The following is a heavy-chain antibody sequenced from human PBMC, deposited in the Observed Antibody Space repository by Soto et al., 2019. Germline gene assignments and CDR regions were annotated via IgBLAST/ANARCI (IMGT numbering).Heavy chain of an antibody. D-gene: IGHD3-16*01. V-gene: IGHV3-11*03. CDR3: AKSQIGAAHYGDY. Sequence: GGSLRLSCAASGFTFSDYYMSWIRQAPGKGLEWVSYISSSSSYTNYADSVKGRFTISRDNSKNTLYLQMDNLTADDTAIYYCAKSQIGAAHYGDYWGQGTLVTVSS. CDR2: ISSSSSYT. J-gene: IGHJ4*02. CDR1: GFTFSDYY.